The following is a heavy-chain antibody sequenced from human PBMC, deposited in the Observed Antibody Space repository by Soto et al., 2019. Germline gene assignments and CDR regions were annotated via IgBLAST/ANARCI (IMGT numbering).Heavy chain of an antibody. V-gene: IGHV1-18*01. CDR2: ISAYNGNT. Sequence: ASVKVSCKASGYTFTSYGISWVRQAPGQGLEWMGWISAYNGNTNYAQKLQGRVTMTTDTSTSTAYMELRSLRSDDTAVYYCARVVAAVGTWNWFDPWGQGTLVTVSS. J-gene: IGHJ5*02. CDR3: ARVVAAVGTWNWFDP. CDR1: GYTFTSYG. D-gene: IGHD2-15*01.